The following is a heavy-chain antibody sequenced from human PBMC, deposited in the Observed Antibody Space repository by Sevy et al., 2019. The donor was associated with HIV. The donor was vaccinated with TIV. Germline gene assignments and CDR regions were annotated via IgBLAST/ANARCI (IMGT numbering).Heavy chain of an antibody. J-gene: IGHJ6*02. CDR3: ARGRKTTEEWLEELDYYYGLDV. CDR2: VRNDGSNK. Sequence: GGSLRLSCAASGFSLTTSDMHWVRQAPGKGLEWVAYVRNDGSNKYYADSVRDRFTISRDSPKNTLYLQRNSLRDEDTAMYYCARGRKTTEEWLEELDYYYGLDVWGQGTTVTVSS. CDR1: GFSLTTSD. V-gene: IGHV3-30*02. D-gene: IGHD2-8*01.